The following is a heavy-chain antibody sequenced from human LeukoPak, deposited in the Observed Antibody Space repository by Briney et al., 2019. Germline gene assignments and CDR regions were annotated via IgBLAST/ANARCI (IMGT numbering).Heavy chain of an antibody. CDR3: ARIGYSSSSFDY. CDR2: IKQDGSVK. D-gene: IGHD6-6*01. CDR1: GFIFSHYW. J-gene: IGHJ4*02. V-gene: IGHV3-7*01. Sequence: GGSLRLSCGASGFIFSHYWMSWVRQAPGKGLEWVANIKQDGSVKYYVDSLKGRFTISRDNARNSVYLQVNSLRAEDTAVYYCARIGYSSSSFDYWGQGTLVTVSS.